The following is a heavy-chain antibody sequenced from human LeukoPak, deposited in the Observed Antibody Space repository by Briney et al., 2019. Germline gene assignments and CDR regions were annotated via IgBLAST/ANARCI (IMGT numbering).Heavy chain of an antibody. D-gene: IGHD3-22*01. CDR3: ARDMDDSSGYAFDY. V-gene: IGHV3-74*01. J-gene: IGHJ4*02. Sequence: GGSLRLSCAAPGFTFSSYWMHWVRQAPGKGLVWVSRINSDGSSTSNADSVKGRFTISRDNAKNTLYLQMNSLRAEDTAVYYCARDMDDSSGYAFDYWGQGTLVTVSS. CDR2: INSDGSST. CDR1: GFTFSSYW.